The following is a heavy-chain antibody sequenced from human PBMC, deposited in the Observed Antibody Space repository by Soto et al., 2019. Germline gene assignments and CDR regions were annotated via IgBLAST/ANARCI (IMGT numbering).Heavy chain of an antibody. CDR3: ARDLGSGYDPGDY. D-gene: IGHD5-12*01. V-gene: IGHV1-69*12. CDR2: IISIFGTP. CDR1: GGTFNSYV. Sequence: QVQLVQSGAEVKKPGSSVKVSCKASGGTFNSYVFNWVRQAPGQGLEWMGGIISIFGTPNYGQKFQGRVTFTADESTSTVFMELRSLTSEDTAIYYCARDLGSGYDPGDYWGQGTLVTVSS. J-gene: IGHJ4*02.